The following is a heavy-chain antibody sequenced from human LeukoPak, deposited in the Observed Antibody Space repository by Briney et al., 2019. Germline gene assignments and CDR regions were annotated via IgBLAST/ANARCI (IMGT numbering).Heavy chain of an antibody. D-gene: IGHD1-26*01. Sequence: GGSLRLSCAASGFTFDDYTMHWVRQAPGKGLEWVSLISWDGGSTYYADSVKGRFTTSRDNSKNSLYLQMNSLRTEDTALYYCAKDSGSYSNPYYYYGMDVWGQGTTVTVSS. CDR3: AKDSGSYSNPYYYYGMDV. V-gene: IGHV3-43*01. J-gene: IGHJ6*02. CDR1: GFTFDDYT. CDR2: ISWDGGST.